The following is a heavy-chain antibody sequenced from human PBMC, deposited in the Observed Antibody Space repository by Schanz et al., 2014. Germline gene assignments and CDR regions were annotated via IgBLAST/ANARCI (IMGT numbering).Heavy chain of an antibody. CDR3: AREKGHGYSGLS. CDR1: GYTFTAYF. D-gene: IGHD5-12*01. CDR2: INPNTGGT. Sequence: QVLLVQSGAEVKQPGASVKVSCKASGYTFTAYFIHWVRQAPGQGLEWMGRINPNTGGTNFAQKFRGRVTMTRDTSITTAYMDLSGLTSDDTAVYYCAREKGHGYSGLSWGQGTLLAFSA. V-gene: IGHV1-2*06. J-gene: IGHJ5*02.